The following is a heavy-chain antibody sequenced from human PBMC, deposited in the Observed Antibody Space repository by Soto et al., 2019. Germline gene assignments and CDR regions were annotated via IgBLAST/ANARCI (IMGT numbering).Heavy chain of an antibody. CDR2: ISAYNGNT. Sequence: ASVKVSCKAPGYTFTSYGISRVRQAPGQGLEWMGWISAYNGNTNYAQKLQGRVTMTTDTSTSTAYMELRSLRSDDTAVYYCARDNAYSSSWSANYFDYWGQGTLVTVSS. CDR3: ARDNAYSSSWSANYFDY. CDR1: GYTFTSYG. D-gene: IGHD6-13*01. J-gene: IGHJ4*02. V-gene: IGHV1-18*01.